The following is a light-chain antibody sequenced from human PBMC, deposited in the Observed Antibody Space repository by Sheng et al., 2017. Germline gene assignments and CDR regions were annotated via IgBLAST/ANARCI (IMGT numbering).Light chain of an antibody. CDR2: EGS. V-gene: IGLV2-23*01. CDR1: SSDVGSYNL. Sequence: QSALTQPASVSGSPGQSITFSCTGTSSDVGSYNLVSWYQQYSGKAPKLMIYEGSKRPSGVSNRFSGSKSDNTASLTISGLQAEDEADYYCCSYASSNSYVFGTGTKVTVL. J-gene: IGLJ1*01. CDR3: CSYASSNSYV.